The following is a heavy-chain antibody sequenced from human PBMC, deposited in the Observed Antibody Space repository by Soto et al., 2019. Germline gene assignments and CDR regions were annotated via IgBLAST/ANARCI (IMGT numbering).Heavy chain of an antibody. Sequence: GESLKISCKASGYSFATNCIGWVRQMPGKGLEWMGIIYPGDSDTRYSPSFQGQVTISADKSINTAYLQWSSLKASDTAMYYCARHYGGRCDYWGQGTLVTVSS. CDR2: IYPGDSDT. CDR3: ARHYGGRCDY. V-gene: IGHV5-51*01. CDR1: GYSFATNC. D-gene: IGHD2-15*01. J-gene: IGHJ4*02.